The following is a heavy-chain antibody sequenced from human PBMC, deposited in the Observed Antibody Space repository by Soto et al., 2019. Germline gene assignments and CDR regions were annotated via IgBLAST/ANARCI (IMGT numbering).Heavy chain of an antibody. CDR1: GSTFGDYA. CDR2: IRSKAYGGTT. D-gene: IGHD6-13*01. V-gene: IGHV3-49*03. Sequence: WGSLRLSCTASGSTFGDYAMSWFRQATGKGLEWVGFIRSKAYGGTTEYAASVKGRFTISRDDSKSIAYLQMNSLKTEDTAVYYCTRGLPGIAAAGSYFYYYMEVWGKGTTVTVSS. CDR3: TRGLPGIAAAGSYFYYYMEV. J-gene: IGHJ6*03.